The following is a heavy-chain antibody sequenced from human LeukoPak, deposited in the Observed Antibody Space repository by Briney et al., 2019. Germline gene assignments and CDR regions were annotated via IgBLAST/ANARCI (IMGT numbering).Heavy chain of an antibody. V-gene: IGHV2-5*08. CDR1: GGSISSYYW. D-gene: IGHD3-3*01. CDR2: IYWDDDK. CDR3: AHMTIFGVVIGCFDY. J-gene: IGHJ4*02. Sequence: TLSLTCTVSGGSISSYYWSWIRQPPGKALEWLALIYWDDDKRYSPSLRSRLTITKDTSKNQVVLTMTNVDPVDTATYYCAHMTIFGVVIGCFDYWGQGTLVTVSS.